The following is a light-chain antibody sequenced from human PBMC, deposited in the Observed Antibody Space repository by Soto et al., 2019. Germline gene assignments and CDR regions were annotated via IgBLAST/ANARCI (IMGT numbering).Light chain of an antibody. V-gene: IGLV2-11*01. CDR1: SGDVGGYNF. CDR3: CSYGGSYTWV. Sequence: QSVLTQARSVSGSPGQSVTISCTGTSGDVGGYNFVSWYQQHPGNAPKLMIFDVSQRPSGVPDRFSGSESGNTASLTISGLQAEDEADYYCCSYGGSYTWVFGGGTKLTVL. CDR2: DVS. J-gene: IGLJ3*02.